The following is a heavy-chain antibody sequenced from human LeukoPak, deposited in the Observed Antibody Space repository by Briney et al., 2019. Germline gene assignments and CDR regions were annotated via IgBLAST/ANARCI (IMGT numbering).Heavy chain of an antibody. CDR3: ARVRDEYNKYFQH. V-gene: IGHV4-59*01. Sequence: PSETLSLTCTVSGGSISSYYWSWIRQPPGKGLEWIGYIYYSGSTNYNPSLKSRVTISVDTSKNQFSLKLSSVTAADTAVYYCARVRDEYNKYFQHWGQGTLVTVSS. J-gene: IGHJ1*01. CDR2: IYYSGST. CDR1: GGSISSYY. D-gene: IGHD5-24*01.